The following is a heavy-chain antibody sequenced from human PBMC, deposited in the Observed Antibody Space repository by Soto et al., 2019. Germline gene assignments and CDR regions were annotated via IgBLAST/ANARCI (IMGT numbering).Heavy chain of an antibody. D-gene: IGHD2-15*01. CDR2: INAGNGNT. CDR3: ARVDCSGGSCYSGY. V-gene: IGHV1-3*01. Sequence: QVQLVQSGAEVKKPGASVKVSCKASGYTFTSYAMHWVRQAPGQRLEWMGWINAGNGNTKYSQKFQGRVTITRDTSASTDYMELSSLRSEDTAVYYCARVDCSGGSCYSGYWGQGPLVTVSS. J-gene: IGHJ4*02. CDR1: GYTFTSYA.